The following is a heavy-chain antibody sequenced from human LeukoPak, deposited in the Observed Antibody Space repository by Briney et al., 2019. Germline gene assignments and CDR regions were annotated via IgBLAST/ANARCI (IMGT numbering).Heavy chain of an antibody. Sequence: ASVKVSCKASGYTFTSYAMHWVRQAPGQRLEWMGWINTGNGNTKYSQNFQGRVTITRDTSTSTVYMELSSLRSEDTAVYYCARGVHPLRLGAFDIWGQGTMVTVSS. CDR1: GYTFTSYA. V-gene: IGHV1-3*04. CDR3: ARGVHPLRLGAFDI. J-gene: IGHJ3*02. CDR2: INTGNGNT. D-gene: IGHD6-19*01.